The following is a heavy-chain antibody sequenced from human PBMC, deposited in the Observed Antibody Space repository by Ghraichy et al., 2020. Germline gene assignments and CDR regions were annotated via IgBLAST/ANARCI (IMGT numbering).Heavy chain of an antibody. CDR3: ARGDYYHSSGLYDY. CDR2: IYYSGSI. V-gene: IGHV4-59*01. J-gene: IGHJ4*02. D-gene: IGHD3-22*01. Sequence: SETLSLTCTVSGGSISNYYWNWIRQPPGKGLEWIGYIYYSGSIIYNPSLKSRVTISVDTSKNQFSLKLSSVSAAEPAVYYCARGDYYHSSGLYDYWGQGTLVTVSS. CDR1: GGSISNYY.